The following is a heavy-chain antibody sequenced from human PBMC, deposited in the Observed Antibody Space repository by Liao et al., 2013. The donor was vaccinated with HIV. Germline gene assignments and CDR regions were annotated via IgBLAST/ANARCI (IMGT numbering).Heavy chain of an antibody. CDR3: ARDSSQQWRFGYFDP. CDR2: YTSGSTNYNRIYTNGST. D-gene: IGHD6-19*01. Sequence: QVQLQESGPGLVKPSETLSLTCTVSGGSISSGSYYWSWIRQPAGKGLEWIGRIYTSGSTNYNRIYTNGSTNYNPSLKSRVTISVDTSKNHFSLNLTSVTAADTAVYYCARDSSQQWRFGYFDPWGQGTLVTVSS. CDR1: GGSISSGSYY. V-gene: IGHV4-61*02. J-gene: IGHJ5*02.